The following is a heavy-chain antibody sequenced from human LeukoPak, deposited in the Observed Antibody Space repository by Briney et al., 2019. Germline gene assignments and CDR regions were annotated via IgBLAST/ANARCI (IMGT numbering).Heavy chain of an antibody. Sequence: SETLSLTCTISGGSVSDYYWSWIRQSPGKGLEWIGYIYYTGSTTYNPSLKSRVTMSADTSKNQFSLNLNSVTAADTAVYYCARGRRDTAMIIYYYYYYMDVWGKGTTVTISS. V-gene: IGHV4-59*02. CDR3: ARGRRDTAMIIYYYYYYMDV. D-gene: IGHD5-18*01. CDR1: GGSVSDYY. CDR2: IYYTGST. J-gene: IGHJ6*03.